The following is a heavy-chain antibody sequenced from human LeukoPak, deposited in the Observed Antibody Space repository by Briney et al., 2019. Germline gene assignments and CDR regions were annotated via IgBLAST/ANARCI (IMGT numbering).Heavy chain of an antibody. CDR1: GYTFTGYY. V-gene: IGHV1-2*02. D-gene: IGHD2-8*01. CDR2: INPNSGGT. CDR3: ATTFLMVYAIMFDY. J-gene: IGHJ4*02. Sequence: ASVKVSCKASGYTFTGYYMHWVRQAPGQGPEWMGWINPNSGGTNYAQKFQGRVTMTRDTSISTAYMELSRLRSDDTAVYYCATTFLMVYAIMFDYWGQGTLVTVSS.